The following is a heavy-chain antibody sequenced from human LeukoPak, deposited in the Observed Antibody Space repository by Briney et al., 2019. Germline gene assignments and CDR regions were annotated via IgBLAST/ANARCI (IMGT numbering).Heavy chain of an antibody. V-gene: IGHV3-53*01. Sequence: PGGSLRLSCAASGFTVSSNYMSWVRQAPGKGLEWVSVIYSGGSTYYADSVKGRFTISRDNSKNTLYLQMNSLRAEDTAVYYCARALYYYDSSGYIDYWGQGNLVTVSS. CDR2: IYSGGST. D-gene: IGHD3-22*01. J-gene: IGHJ4*02. CDR3: ARALYYYDSSGYIDY. CDR1: GFTVSSNY.